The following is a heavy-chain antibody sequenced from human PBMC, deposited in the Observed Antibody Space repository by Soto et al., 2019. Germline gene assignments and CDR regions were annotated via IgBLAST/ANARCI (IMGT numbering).Heavy chain of an antibody. D-gene: IGHD5-12*01. J-gene: IGHJ4*02. V-gene: IGHV3-30*18. CDR2: ISYDGSNK. CDR3: AKEGDIVATIKAPRLSSSWFSY. Sequence: GGSLRLSCAASGFTFSSYGMHWVRQAPGKGLEWVAVISYDGSNKYYADSVKGRFTISRDNSKNTLYLQMNSLRAEDTAVYYCAKEGDIVATIKAPRLSSSWFSYWGQGTLVTVSS. CDR1: GFTFSSYG.